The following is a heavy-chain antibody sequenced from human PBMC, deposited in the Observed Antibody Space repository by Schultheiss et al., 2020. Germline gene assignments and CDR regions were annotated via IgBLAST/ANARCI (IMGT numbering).Heavy chain of an antibody. CDR3: ARELPESIVATINDYYYYYGMDV. D-gene: IGHD5-12*01. V-gene: IGHV3-30*04. CDR1: GFTFSSYA. Sequence: GGSLRLSCAASGFTFSSYAMHWVRQAPGKGLEWVAVISYDGSNKYYADSVKGRFTISRDNSKNTLYLQMNSLRAEDTAVYYCARELPESIVATINDYYYYYGMDVWGQGSTVTVSS. J-gene: IGHJ6*02. CDR2: ISYDGSNK.